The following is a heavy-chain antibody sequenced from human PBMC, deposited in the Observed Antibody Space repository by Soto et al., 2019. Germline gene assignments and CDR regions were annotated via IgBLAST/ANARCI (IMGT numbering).Heavy chain of an antibody. CDR1: GYTFTSYG. D-gene: IGHD6-13*01. CDR2: IIPIFGTA. V-gene: IGHV1-69*06. CDR3: ARGEIAAAGSGWFDP. J-gene: IGHJ5*02. Sequence: SVKVSCKASGYTFTSYGISWVRQAPGQGLEWMGGIIPIFGTANYAQKFQGRVTITADKSTSTAYMELSSLRSEDTAVYYCARGEIAAAGSGWFDPWGQGTLVTVSS.